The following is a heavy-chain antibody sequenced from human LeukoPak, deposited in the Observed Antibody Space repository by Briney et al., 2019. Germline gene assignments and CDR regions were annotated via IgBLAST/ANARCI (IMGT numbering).Heavy chain of an antibody. D-gene: IGHD1-7*01. CDR1: GYTFTGYH. CDR3: ARVNYDDYRYGMDV. CDR2: ISPNSGGT. J-gene: IGHJ6*02. V-gene: IGHV1-2*06. Sequence: ASVKVSCKASGYTFTGYHAHWVRQAPGQGLEWMGRISPNSGGTNYAQKFQGRVTITRDTSISTAYLVLSGLKSDDTAVYYCARVNYDDYRYGMDVWGQGTQVTVSS.